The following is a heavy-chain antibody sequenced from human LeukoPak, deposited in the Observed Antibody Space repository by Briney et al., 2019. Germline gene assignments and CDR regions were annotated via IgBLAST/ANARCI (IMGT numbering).Heavy chain of an antibody. V-gene: IGHV4-34*01. D-gene: IGHD2-2*01. CDR1: GGSFIDYY. Sequence: SETLSLTCNVDGGSFIDYYWAWIRQSPGKGLEWIGESNHRGSRQFYPSLKGRVAISVDTSKNQFSLTLTSLTAADTGVYFCARGLIPAAVAAFDVWGQGTTVVVSS. J-gene: IGHJ3*01. CDR2: SNHRGSR. CDR3: ARGLIPAAVAAFDV.